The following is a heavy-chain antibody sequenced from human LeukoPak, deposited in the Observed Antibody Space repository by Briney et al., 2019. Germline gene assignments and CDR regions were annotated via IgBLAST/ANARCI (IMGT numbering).Heavy chain of an antibody. J-gene: IGHJ4*02. CDR2: IKQDGSEK. CDR1: GFTFSSYW. D-gene: IGHD2-21*02. Sequence: GGSLRLSCAASGFTFSSYWMSWVRQAPGKGLEGVANIKQDGSEKYYVDSVKGRFTISRDNAKNSLYLQMNSLRAEDTAVYYCARARIVVVTASHYYFDYWGQGTLVTVSS. V-gene: IGHV3-7*01. CDR3: ARARIVVVTASHYYFDY.